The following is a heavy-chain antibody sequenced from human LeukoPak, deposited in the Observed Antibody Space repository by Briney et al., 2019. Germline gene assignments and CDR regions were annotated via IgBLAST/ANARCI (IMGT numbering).Heavy chain of an antibody. Sequence: ASVKVSCKASGGTFISYAISWVRQAPGQGLDWMGRIIPIFGTANYAQKFQGRVTITTDESTSTAYMELSSLRSEDTAVYYCERNLISGYDSVTAMSFDYWGQGTLVNVSS. CDR1: GGTFISYA. CDR2: IIPIFGTA. J-gene: IGHJ4*02. V-gene: IGHV1-69*05. D-gene: IGHD5-12*01. CDR3: ERNLISGYDSVTAMSFDY.